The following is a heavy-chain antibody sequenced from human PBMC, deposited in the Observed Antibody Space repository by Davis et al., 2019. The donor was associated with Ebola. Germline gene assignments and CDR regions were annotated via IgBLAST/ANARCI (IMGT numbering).Heavy chain of an antibody. CDR2: INPSGGST. V-gene: IGHV1-46*01. D-gene: IGHD3-3*01. Sequence: ASVKVSCKASGYTFTSYYMHWVRQAPGQGLEWMGIINPSGGSTSYAQKFQGRVTMTRDTSTSTVYMELSSLRSEDTAVYYCAREGRDYDFWSGYPDVWGQGTLVTVSS. J-gene: IGHJ4*02. CDR1: GYTFTSYY. CDR3: AREGRDYDFWSGYPDV.